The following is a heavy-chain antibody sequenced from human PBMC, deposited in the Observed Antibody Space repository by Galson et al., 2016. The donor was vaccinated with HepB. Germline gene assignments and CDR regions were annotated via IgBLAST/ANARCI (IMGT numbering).Heavy chain of an antibody. V-gene: IGHV4-31*03. D-gene: IGHD1-1*01. CDR2: IYYSGTT. CDR3: ARTDARRITGFYFDF. J-gene: IGHJ4*02. Sequence: TLSLTCTVSGGSIGRGGFYWSWIRQHPGTGLEWIGYIYYSGTTYYHPSLKSRMSISVDTSKNEFSLGVSSVTAADTAVYYCARTDARRITGFYFDFWGQGALVTVSS. CDR1: GGSIGRGGFY.